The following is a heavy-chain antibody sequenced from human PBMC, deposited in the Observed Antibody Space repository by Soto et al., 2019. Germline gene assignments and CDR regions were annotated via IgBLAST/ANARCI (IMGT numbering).Heavy chain of an antibody. CDR2: ISPDGSEK. CDR1: GFTFSSFW. V-gene: IGHV3-7*01. CDR3: SRSLDS. J-gene: IGHJ4*02. Sequence: GGSLRLSCAASGFTFSSFWMDWVRQAPGKGLEWVANISPDGSEKRYVDSVKGRFTISRDNAKNSLYLQMSSLTAEDSALYYCSRSLDSWGQGTRVTVSS.